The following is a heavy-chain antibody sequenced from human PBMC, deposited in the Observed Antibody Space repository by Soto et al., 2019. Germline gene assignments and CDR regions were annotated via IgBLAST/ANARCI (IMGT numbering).Heavy chain of an antibody. CDR1: GFTFDDYA. CDR2: ISWNSGSI. CDR3: AKVGSGWSGFDY. J-gene: IGHJ4*02. D-gene: IGHD6-19*01. Sequence: GGSLRLSCAASGFTFDDYAMHWVRQAPGKGLEWVSGISWNSGSIGYADSVKGRFTISRDNAKNSLYLQMNSLRAEDTALYYCAKVGSGWSGFDYWGQGTLVTVSS. V-gene: IGHV3-9*01.